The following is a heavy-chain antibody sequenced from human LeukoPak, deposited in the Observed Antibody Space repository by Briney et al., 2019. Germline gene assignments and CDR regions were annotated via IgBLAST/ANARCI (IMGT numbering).Heavy chain of an antibody. Sequence: GGSLRLSCAASGFPFSGSTMHWVRQASGKGLEWVGRIRSKANNYATAYAASVKGRFAISRDDSKNTAYLQMNSLKTEDTAVYYCTSQADYGGWGQGTMVTVSS. CDR2: IRSKANNYAT. J-gene: IGHJ3*01. D-gene: IGHD4-17*01. V-gene: IGHV3-73*01. CDR3: TSQADYGG. CDR1: GFPFSGST.